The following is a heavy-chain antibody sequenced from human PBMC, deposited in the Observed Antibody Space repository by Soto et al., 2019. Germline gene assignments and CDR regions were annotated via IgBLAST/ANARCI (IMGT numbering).Heavy chain of an antibody. CDR2: ISDSGST. CDR1: GAAISDYY. CDR3: ARGGDIQLWLAFDY. J-gene: IGHJ4*02. D-gene: IGHD5-18*01. Sequence: SETLSLTCSVSGAAISDYYWSWIRQPPGKGLEWIGYISDSGSTNYNPSLRSRATMSLATSNNQFSLQLTSVTAADTAVYHCARGGDIQLWLAFDYWGQGAPVTVSS. V-gene: IGHV4-59*01.